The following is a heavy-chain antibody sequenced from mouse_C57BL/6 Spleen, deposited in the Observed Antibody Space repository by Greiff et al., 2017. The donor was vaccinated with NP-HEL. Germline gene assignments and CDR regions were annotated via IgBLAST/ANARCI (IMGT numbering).Heavy chain of an antibody. J-gene: IGHJ1*03. CDR2: IAPDTGGT. D-gene: IGHD1-1*01. Sequence: VQLQQSGAELVRPGASVTLSCTASGYTFTDYEMHWVKQTPVHGLEWIGAIAPDTGGTAYNQKFKGKAILTANKSSSTAYMELRSLTSEDSAVDYCTHYYGSSWYFDVWGTGTTVTVSS. V-gene: IGHV1-15*01. CDR1: GYTFTDYE. CDR3: THYYGSSWYFDV.